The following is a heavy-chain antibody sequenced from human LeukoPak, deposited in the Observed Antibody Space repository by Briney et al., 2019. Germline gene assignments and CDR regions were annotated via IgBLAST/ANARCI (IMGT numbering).Heavy chain of an antibody. CDR1: GFPFSSYW. V-gene: IGHV3-7*04. Sequence: GGSLRLSCVASGFPFSSYWMTWVRQAPGKGLEWVANVKQDGSKKSYVDSVKGRFTISRDNAKNSLYLQMNSLRAEDTAIYYCTRVGYIDEGIDYWGQGTLVIVSS. CDR3: TRVGYIDEGIDY. CDR2: VKQDGSKK. D-gene: IGHD5-24*01. J-gene: IGHJ4*02.